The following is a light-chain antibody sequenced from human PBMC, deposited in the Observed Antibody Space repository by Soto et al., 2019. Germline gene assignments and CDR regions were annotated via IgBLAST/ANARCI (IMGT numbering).Light chain of an antibody. CDR3: CSYAGSYWV. J-gene: IGLJ3*02. CDR1: NSDLGGYNY. CDR2: DVN. Sequence: QSVLTQPRSVSGSPGQSVTISCTGSNSDLGGYNYVSWYQQHPGKAPKLMIHDVNKRPSGVPDRFSGSKSGNTASLTISGLQAEDEADYYCCSYAGSYWVFGGGTKLTVL. V-gene: IGLV2-11*01.